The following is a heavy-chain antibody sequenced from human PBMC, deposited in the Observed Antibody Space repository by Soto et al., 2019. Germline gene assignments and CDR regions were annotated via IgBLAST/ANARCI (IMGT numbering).Heavy chain of an antibody. D-gene: IGHD2-21*01. Sequence: QLQLLESGPGLVKASETLSLTCSVSGGSISTSRSYWAWIRQPPGKGLEWLANIFYSGSTFYNPSPASRASVSADTSKNEFSLKLRSVTAADTAVYYCARQPTTGDTDLWFDPWGQGTLVTVSS. CDR3: ARQPTTGDTDLWFDP. CDR1: GGSISTSRSY. CDR2: IFYSGST. V-gene: IGHV4-39*01. J-gene: IGHJ5*02.